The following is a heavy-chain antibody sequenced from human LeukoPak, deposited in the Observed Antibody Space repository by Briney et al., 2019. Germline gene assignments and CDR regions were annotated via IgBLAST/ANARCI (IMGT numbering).Heavy chain of an antibody. V-gene: IGHV4-59*01. Sequence: SENLSLTCTVSGGSISSYYWSWIRQPPGKGLEWIGYIYYSGSTNYNPSLKSRVTISVDTSKNQFSLKLSSVTAADTAVYYCATFHSSSWYLDYWGQGTLVTVSS. CDR3: ATFHSSSWYLDY. CDR2: IYYSGST. D-gene: IGHD6-13*01. CDR1: GGSISSYY. J-gene: IGHJ4*02.